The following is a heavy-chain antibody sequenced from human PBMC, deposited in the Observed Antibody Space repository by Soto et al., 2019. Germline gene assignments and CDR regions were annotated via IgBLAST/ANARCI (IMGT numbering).Heavy chain of an antibody. CDR1: GFTFSSYW. CDR3: ARERGKAAAVHFDY. V-gene: IGHV3-74*01. CDR2: ISSDGSST. Sequence: EVQLVESGGGLVQPGGSLRLSCAASGFTFSSYWMHWVRQAPGKGLVWVSRISSDGSSTSYADSVKGRFTISRDNAKNTLYLQMNSLRAEDTAVYYCARERGKAAAVHFDYWGQGTLVTVSS. J-gene: IGHJ4*02. D-gene: IGHD6-13*01.